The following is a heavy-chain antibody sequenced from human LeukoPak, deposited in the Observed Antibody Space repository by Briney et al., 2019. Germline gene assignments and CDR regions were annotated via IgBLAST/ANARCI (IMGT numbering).Heavy chain of an antibody. Sequence: PGGSLRLSCAASGFTFSDYYMSWIRQAPRKGLEWISYISSGRSTIYYADSVKGRFTISRDNAKNSLYLQMNSLRADDTAVYYCARAAGYYDSSGYGFDYWGQGTLVTVSS. CDR1: GFTFSDYY. CDR3: ARAAGYYDSSGYGFDY. CDR2: ISSGRSTI. V-gene: IGHV3-11*01. D-gene: IGHD3-22*01. J-gene: IGHJ4*02.